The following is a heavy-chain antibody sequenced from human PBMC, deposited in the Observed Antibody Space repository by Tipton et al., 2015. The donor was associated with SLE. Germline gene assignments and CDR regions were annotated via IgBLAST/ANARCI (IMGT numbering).Heavy chain of an antibody. CDR2: ISGSGGST. D-gene: IGHD1-26*01. Sequence: SLRLSCAASGFTFSSYAMSWVRQAPGKGLEWVSAISGSGGSTYYADSVKGRFTISRDNAKNSLYLQMNSLRAEDTAVYYCARVRSPGSGGAFDIWGQGTMVTVSS. CDR1: GFTFSSYA. CDR3: ARVRSPGSGGAFDI. J-gene: IGHJ3*02. V-gene: IGHV3-23*01.